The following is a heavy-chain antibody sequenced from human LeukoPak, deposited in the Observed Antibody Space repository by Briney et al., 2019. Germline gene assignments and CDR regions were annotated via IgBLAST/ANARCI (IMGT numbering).Heavy chain of an antibody. V-gene: IGHV3-21*01. CDR2: ISTSSSYI. J-gene: IGHJ4*02. D-gene: IGHD3-10*01. CDR1: GFTFSSYN. CDR3: ARNREGFGESYFDY. Sequence: GGSLRLSCAASGFTFSSYNMNWVRQAPGKGLEWVSFISTSSSYIYYADSVKGRFTISRDNAKNSLYLQMNSLRAEDTAMYYCARNREGFGESYFDYWGQGTLVTVSS.